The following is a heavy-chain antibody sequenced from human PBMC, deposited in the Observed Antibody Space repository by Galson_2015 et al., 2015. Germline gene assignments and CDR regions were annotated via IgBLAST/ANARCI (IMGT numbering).Heavy chain of an antibody. V-gene: IGHV2-5*02. J-gene: IGHJ4*02. CDR2: IYWDDDK. D-gene: IGHD2-15*01. CDR3: AHIGCSGGSCYYFDY. Sequence: PALVKPTQTLTLTCTFSGFSLSTSGVGVGWIRQLPGKALEWLALIYWDDDKRYSPSLKSRLTITKDTSKNQVVLTMTNMDPVDTATYYCAHIGCSGGSCYYFDYWGQGTLVTVSS. CDR1: GFSLSTSGVG.